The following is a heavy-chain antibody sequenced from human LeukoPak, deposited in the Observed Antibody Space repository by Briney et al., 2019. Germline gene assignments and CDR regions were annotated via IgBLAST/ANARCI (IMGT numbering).Heavy chain of an antibody. Sequence: GGSLRLSCAASGFTVSGNYLSWVRQAPGKGLEWVSDIYSGGSTQYPDSVKGRFTISRDNAKNSLYLQMNSLRAEDTALYYCARAPLESSGRYGYHYYYYMDVWGKGTTVTVSS. CDR3: ARAPLESSGRYGYHYYYYMDV. V-gene: IGHV3-53*01. J-gene: IGHJ6*03. CDR1: GFTVSGNY. D-gene: IGHD6-19*01. CDR2: IYSGGST.